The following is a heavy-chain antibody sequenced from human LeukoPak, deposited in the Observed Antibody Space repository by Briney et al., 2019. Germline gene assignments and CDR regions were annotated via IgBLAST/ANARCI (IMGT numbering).Heavy chain of an antibody. D-gene: IGHD1-26*01. J-gene: IGHJ5*02. CDR3: ATGYYEPFAT. CDR2: ISDTGKT. V-gene: IGHV4-59*01. CDR1: GASLSSYY. Sequence: SETLSLTCSVSGASLSSYYWDWLRPSPGEGLEWIGYISDTGKTDSNPSLKSRVTISLGTSKTQFSLRLRSVTAADSAVYYCATGYYEPFATWGPGILVTVSS.